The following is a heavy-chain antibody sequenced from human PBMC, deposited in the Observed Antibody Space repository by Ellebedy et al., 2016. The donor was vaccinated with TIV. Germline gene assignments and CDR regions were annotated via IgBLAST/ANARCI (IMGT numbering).Heavy chain of an antibody. CDR2: ISSSGNTI. V-gene: IGHV3-11*01. CDR1: GFTFSDYY. Sequence: GESLKISXAASGFTFSDYYMSWIRRAPGKGLEWVSYISSSGNTIYYADSVKGRFTISRDNAKNSLYLQMNSLRAEDTAVYYCARAPPRRGIYVWDYWGQGTLVTVSS. CDR3: ARAPPRRGIYVWDY. J-gene: IGHJ4*02. D-gene: IGHD3-16*01.